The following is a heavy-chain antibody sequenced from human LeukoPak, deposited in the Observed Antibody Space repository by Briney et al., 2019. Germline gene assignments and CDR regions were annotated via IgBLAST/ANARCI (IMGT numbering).Heavy chain of an antibody. J-gene: IGHJ4*02. D-gene: IGHD6-19*01. CDR3: VRGQWLTSAYFDF. CDR1: GDSLSSGSYY. CDR2: GHFAGST. V-gene: IGHV4-39*07. Sequence: SETLSLTCTVSGDSLSSGSYYWGWIRQSQGKGLEWIGSGHFAGSTYYNTSLKSRLTISLDMSKNQFSLRLTSVTAADTAVYYCVRGQWLTSAYFDFWDQGTVVTVSS.